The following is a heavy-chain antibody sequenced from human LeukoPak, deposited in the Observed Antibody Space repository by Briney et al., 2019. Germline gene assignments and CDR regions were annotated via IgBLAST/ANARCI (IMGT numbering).Heavy chain of an antibody. V-gene: IGHV4-39*01. CDR2: IFYSGST. J-gene: IGHJ4*02. CDR3: ASTLTYYYGSGGYYIDC. D-gene: IGHD3-10*01. CDR1: GASIRSSSYY. Sequence: SSETLSLTCTVSGASIRSSSYYWGWIRQPPGRGLEWIGSIFYSGSTYYNPSIKSRVTISVDTSKNQFSLKLRSVTAADTAVYYCASTLTYYYGSGGYYIDCWGQGTLVTVSS.